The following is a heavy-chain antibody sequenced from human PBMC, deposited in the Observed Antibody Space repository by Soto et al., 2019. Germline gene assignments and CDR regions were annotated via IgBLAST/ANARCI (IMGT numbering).Heavy chain of an antibody. V-gene: IGHV1-18*01. CDR2: ISAYNGNT. J-gene: IGHJ4*02. D-gene: IGHD6-19*01. CDR1: GYTFTSYG. CDR3: ASIITGYSSGWYFY. Sequence: QVQLVQSGAEVKKPGASVKVSCKASGYTFTSYGISWVRQAPGQGLEWMGGISAYNGNTNYAQKLQGRVTMTTDTSTSTAYMELRSLRSDDTAVYYCASIITGYSSGWYFYWGQGTLVTVSS.